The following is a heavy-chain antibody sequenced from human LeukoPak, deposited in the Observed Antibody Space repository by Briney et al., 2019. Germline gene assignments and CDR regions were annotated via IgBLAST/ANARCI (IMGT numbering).Heavy chain of an antibody. CDR3: AKTEAPAAIRAGSDY. D-gene: IGHD2-2*02. CDR1: GFTFSNYG. J-gene: IGHJ4*02. Sequence: GGSLRLSCAASGFTFSNYGMSWVRQAPGKGLEWVSTISGSGNATYNAGSVKGRFTTSRDNSNNTLYLQMNSLRAEDTAVYYCAKTEAPAAIRAGSDYWGQGTLVTVSS. V-gene: IGHV3-23*01. CDR2: ISGSGNAT.